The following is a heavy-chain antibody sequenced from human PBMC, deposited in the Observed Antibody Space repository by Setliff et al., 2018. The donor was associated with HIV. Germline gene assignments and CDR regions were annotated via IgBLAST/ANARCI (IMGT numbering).Heavy chain of an antibody. J-gene: IGHJ5*02. CDR2: INHSGNT. Sequence: SETLSLTCAFNGGSFSGYYWMWIRQSPGEGLEWIGEINHSGNTNYNPSLKSRVTLSVGTSENQFSLTVNSVTAADTAVYYCARHHYSNWFDPWGQGTLVTVSS. D-gene: IGHD2-15*01. V-gene: IGHV4-34*01. CDR1: GGSFSGYY. CDR3: ARHHYSNWFDP.